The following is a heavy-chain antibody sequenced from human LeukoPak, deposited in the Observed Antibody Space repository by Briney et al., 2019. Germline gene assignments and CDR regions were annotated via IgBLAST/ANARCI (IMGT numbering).Heavy chain of an antibody. CDR1: GFTFSSYW. D-gene: IGHD5-18*01. CDR3: ARRGYSYGLIHYYYYYMDV. V-gene: IGHV3-7*01. CDR2: IKRDGSEK. Sequence: GGSLRLSCAASGFTFSSYWMSWVRQAPGKGLEWVANIKRDGSEKYYVDSVKGRFTISRDNAKNSLYLQMNSLRAEDTAVYYCARRGYSYGLIHYYYYYMDVWGKGTTVTVSS. J-gene: IGHJ6*03.